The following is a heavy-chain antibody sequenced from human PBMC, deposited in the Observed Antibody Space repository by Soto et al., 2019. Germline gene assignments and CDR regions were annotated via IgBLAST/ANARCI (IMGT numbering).Heavy chain of an antibody. CDR1: GYSFSNFW. V-gene: IGHV5-51*01. CDR3: ASSVLVTSAMNYFDL. CDR2: IYPDDSDT. Sequence: GESLKISCQASGYSFSNFWIAWVRQMPGEGLEWLGIIYPDDSDTRYSPSFLGQVTISADKSIKTTYLQWSSLKASDTAIYFCASSVLVTSAMNYFDLWGQGTLVTVSS. D-gene: IGHD2-8*02. J-gene: IGHJ4*02.